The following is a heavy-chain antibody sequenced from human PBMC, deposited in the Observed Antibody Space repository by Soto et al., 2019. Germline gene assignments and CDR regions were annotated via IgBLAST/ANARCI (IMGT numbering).Heavy chain of an antibody. J-gene: IGHJ4*02. CDR1: GGSISSGGYY. Sequence: SETLSLTCTVSGGSISSGGYYWSWIRQHPGKGLEWIGYIYYSGSTYYNPSLKSRVTISVDTSKNQFSLKLSSVTAADTAVYYCASSVTIFGVASNPYYFDYWGQGTLVTVSS. D-gene: IGHD3-3*01. CDR2: IYYSGST. CDR3: ASSVTIFGVASNPYYFDY. V-gene: IGHV4-31*03.